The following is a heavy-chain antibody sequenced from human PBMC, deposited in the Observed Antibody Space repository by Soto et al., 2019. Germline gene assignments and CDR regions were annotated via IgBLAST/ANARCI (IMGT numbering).Heavy chain of an antibody. CDR1: GGSVSGVDYF. V-gene: IGHV4-30-4*01. J-gene: IGHJ5*02. CDR2: IYYTGIT. Sequence: SETLSLTCTVSGGSVSGVDYFWSWIRQSPGKGLEWIGYIYYTGITHLNPSLKSRLTMAVDTSKNEFSLKLTSVSAADTAVYFCAREESKGIISWFDPRGQGTPVTVSS. CDR3: AREESKGIISWFDP. D-gene: IGHD2-21*01.